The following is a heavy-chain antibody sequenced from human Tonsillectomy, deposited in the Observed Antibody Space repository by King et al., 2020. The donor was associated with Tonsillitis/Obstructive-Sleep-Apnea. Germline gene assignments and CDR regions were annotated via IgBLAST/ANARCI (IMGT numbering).Heavy chain of an antibody. CDR1: GFTFSSYW. CDR3: ARDRSGCYYSPPTY. J-gene: IGHJ4*02. CDR2: IKQDGSEK. D-gene: IGHD1-26*01. Sequence: VQLVESGGGLVQPGGSLRLSCAASGFTFSSYWMSWVRQAPGKGLEWVANIKQDGSEKYYVDSVKGRFTISRDNAKNSLYLQMHSLRAEDTAVYYCARDRSGCYYSPPTYWGQGTLVTVSS. V-gene: IGHV3-7*03.